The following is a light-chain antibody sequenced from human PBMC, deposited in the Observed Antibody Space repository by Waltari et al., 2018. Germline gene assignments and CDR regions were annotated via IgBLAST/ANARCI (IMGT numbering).Light chain of an antibody. CDR3: QQYFSFPPT. CDR1: QDILYGSNNDNY. V-gene: IGKV4-1*01. Sequence: DIVLTQSPDSLAVFLGERATITCKSSQDILYGSNNDNYFTWDQQKPGQPPRVLIYWASTRESGVPHRFSGSGSGTDFTLTISSLQAEDVAVYYCQQYFSFPPTFGGGTKVEIK. J-gene: IGKJ4*01. CDR2: WAS.